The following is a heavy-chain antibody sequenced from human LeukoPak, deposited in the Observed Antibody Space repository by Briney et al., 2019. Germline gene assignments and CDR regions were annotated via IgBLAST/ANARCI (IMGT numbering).Heavy chain of an antibody. CDR3: ARAVAFGGVIAYFDY. J-gene: IGHJ4*02. CDR2: ISSSGSTI. V-gene: IGHV3-48*03. Sequence: GESLKISCAASGFTFSSYEMNWVRQAPGKGLEWVSYISSSGSTIYYADSVKGRFTISRDNAKNSLYLQMNSLRAEDTAVYYCARAVAFGGVIAYFDYWGQGTLVTVSS. CDR1: GFTFSSYE. D-gene: IGHD3-16*02.